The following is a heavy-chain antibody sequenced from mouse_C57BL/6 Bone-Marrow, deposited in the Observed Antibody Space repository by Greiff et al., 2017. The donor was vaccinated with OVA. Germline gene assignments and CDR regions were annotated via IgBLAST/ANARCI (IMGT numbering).Heavy chain of an antibody. CDR3: ARTSGGYFFAY. Sequence: EVKLVESGGDLVKPGGSLKLSCAASGFTFSSYGMSWVRQTPDKRLEWVATISSGGSYTYYPDSVKGRFTISRDNAKNTLYLQMSSLKSEDTAMYYCARTSGGYFFAYWGQGTLVTVSA. V-gene: IGHV5-6*01. D-gene: IGHD2-3*01. CDR1: GFTFSSYG. J-gene: IGHJ3*01. CDR2: ISSGGSYT.